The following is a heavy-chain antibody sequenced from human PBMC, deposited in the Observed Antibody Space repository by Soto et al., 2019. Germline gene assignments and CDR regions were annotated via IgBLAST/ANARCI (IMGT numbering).Heavy chain of an antibody. Sequence: QVQLVESGGGVVQPGRSLRLSYAASGFTFSSYGMHWVRQAPGKGLEWVAVIWYDGSNKYYADSVKGRFTISRDNSKNTLYLQMNSLRAEDTAVYYCARDSGSGSFHLYYFDYWGQGTLVTVSS. CDR2: IWYDGSNK. D-gene: IGHD1-26*01. CDR3: ARDSGSGSFHLYYFDY. CDR1: GFTFSSYG. V-gene: IGHV3-33*01. J-gene: IGHJ4*02.